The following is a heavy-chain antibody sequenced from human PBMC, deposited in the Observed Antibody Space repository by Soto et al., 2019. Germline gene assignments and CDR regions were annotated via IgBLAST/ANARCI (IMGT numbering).Heavy chain of an antibody. D-gene: IGHD3-9*01. Sequence: GGSLRLSCAASGFTFSSYSMNWVRQAPGKGLEWVSSISSSSSYIYYADSVKGRFTISRDNAKNSLYLQMNSPRAEDTAVYYCARNGVLRYFDWLPPLEYYYGMDVWGQGTTVTVSS. V-gene: IGHV3-21*01. CDR2: ISSSSSYI. J-gene: IGHJ6*02. CDR3: ARNGVLRYFDWLPPLEYYYGMDV. CDR1: GFTFSSYS.